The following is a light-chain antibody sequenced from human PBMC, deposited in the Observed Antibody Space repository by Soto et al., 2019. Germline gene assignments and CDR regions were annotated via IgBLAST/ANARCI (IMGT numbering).Light chain of an antibody. CDR3: QQRSNWRGT. CDR1: QSVSSY. CDR2: DAS. J-gene: IGKJ2*01. V-gene: IGKV3-11*01. Sequence: EIVLTQSPATLSLSPGERATLSCRASQSVSSYLAWYQQKPGQAPRLLIYDASNRATGIPARFSGSGSWTDFTLTISSLEPEDFAVYYCQQRSNWRGTFGQGTKLEIK.